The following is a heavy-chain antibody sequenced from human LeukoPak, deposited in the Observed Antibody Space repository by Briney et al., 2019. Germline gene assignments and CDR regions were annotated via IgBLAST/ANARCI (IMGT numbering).Heavy chain of an antibody. Sequence: ASVKVSCKASGYPFIDYYLHWVRQAPGQGLEWMGCTNPNTGDTNSAQNFQGRVIMTRDTSITTAYMELSRLKSDDTALYYCASKGAGHCYDASCMGSFDLWGQGTTVAVSS. V-gene: IGHV1-2*02. CDR3: ASKGAGHCYDASCMGSFDL. D-gene: IGHD2-15*01. CDR1: GYPFIDYY. J-gene: IGHJ3*01. CDR2: TNPNTGDT.